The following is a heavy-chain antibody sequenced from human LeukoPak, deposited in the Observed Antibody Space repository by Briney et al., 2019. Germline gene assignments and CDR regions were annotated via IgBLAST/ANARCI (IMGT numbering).Heavy chain of an antibody. J-gene: IGHJ3*02. V-gene: IGHV3-21*01. CDR1: GFTFSSYS. D-gene: IGHD6-13*01. CDR3: AREQQQLEVWAFDI. Sequence: SGGSLRLSCAASGFTFSSYSMNWVRQAPGKGLEWVSSISSSSSYIYYADSVKGRFTISRDNAKNSLYLQMNSLRTEDTAVYYCAREQQQLEVWAFDIWGQGTMVTVSS. CDR2: ISSSSSYI.